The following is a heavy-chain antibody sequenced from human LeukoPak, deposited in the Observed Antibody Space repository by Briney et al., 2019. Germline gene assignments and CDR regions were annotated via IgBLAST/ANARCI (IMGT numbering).Heavy chain of an antibody. J-gene: IGHJ4*02. V-gene: IGHV3-48*02. CDR1: RFTFTDYS. CDR2: VSSLSNTI. Sequence: PGGSLRLSCAASRFTFTDYSMNWVRQAPGKGLEWVSFVSSLSNTIYYADSVKGRFTISRDNAKDSLYLQMNSLRDEDTAVYYCARGLYCSGGSCYFDSWGQGTLVTVSS. CDR3: ARGLYCSGGSCYFDS. D-gene: IGHD2-15*01.